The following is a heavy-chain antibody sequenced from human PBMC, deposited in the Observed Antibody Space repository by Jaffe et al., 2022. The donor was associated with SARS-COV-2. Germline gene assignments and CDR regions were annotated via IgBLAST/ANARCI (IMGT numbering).Heavy chain of an antibody. J-gene: IGHJ6*02. V-gene: IGHV4-61*02. CDR2: IYTSGST. Sequence: QVQLQESGPGLVKPSQTLSLTCTVSGGSISSGSYYWSWIRQPAGKGLEWIGRIYTSGSTNYNPSLKSRVTISVDTSKNQFSLKLSSVTAADTAVYYCARVHYDILTGPPVGYYGMDVWGQGTTVTVSS. CDR3: ARVHYDILTGPPVGYYGMDV. D-gene: IGHD3-9*01. CDR1: GGSISSGSYY.